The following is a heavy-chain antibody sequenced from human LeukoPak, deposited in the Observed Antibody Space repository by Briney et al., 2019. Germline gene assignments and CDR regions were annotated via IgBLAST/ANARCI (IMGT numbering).Heavy chain of an antibody. CDR1: GGSISSYY. CDR3: ARAIMITFGGVIVCYFDY. CDR2: IYTSGST. D-gene: IGHD3-16*02. Sequence: KPSETLSLTCTVSGGSISSYYWSWIRQPAGKGLEWIGRIYTSGSTNYNPSLKSRVTISVDKSKNQFSLKLSSVTAADTAVYYCARAIMITFGGVIVCYFDYWGQGTLVTVSS. J-gene: IGHJ4*02. V-gene: IGHV4-4*07.